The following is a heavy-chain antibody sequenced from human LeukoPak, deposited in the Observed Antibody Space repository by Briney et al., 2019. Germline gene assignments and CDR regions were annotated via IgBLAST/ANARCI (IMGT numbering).Heavy chain of an antibody. J-gene: IGHJ6*02. CDR2: IIPILGIA. CDR1: GGTFSSYA. D-gene: IGHD6-13*01. Sequence: SVKVSCKASGGTFSSYAISWVRQAPGQGLEWMGRIIPILGIANYAQKFQGRVTITADKSTSTAYMELSSLRSEDTAVYYCARDGLAASGMDVWGQGTTVTVSS. CDR3: ARDGLAASGMDV. V-gene: IGHV1-69*04.